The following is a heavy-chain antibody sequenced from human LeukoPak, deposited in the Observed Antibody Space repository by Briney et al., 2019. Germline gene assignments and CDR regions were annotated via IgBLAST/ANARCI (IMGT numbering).Heavy chain of an antibody. CDR1: GYTFTSYD. J-gene: IGHJ4*02. CDR2: MNPNSGNT. D-gene: IGHD2-15*01. CDR3: ARRPGYCSDGSCYSLNY. V-gene: IGHV1-8*01. Sequence: ASVKVSCKASGYTFTSYDINWVRQATGQGLEWMGWMNPNSGNTGYAQKFQGRVAMTRNSSISTAYMELSSLRSEDTAVYYCARRPGYCSDGSCYSLNYWGQGTLVTASS.